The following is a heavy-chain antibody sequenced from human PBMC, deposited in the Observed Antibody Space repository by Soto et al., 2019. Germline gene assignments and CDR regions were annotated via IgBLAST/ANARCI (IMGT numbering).Heavy chain of an antibody. CDR1: GFTFSSYE. Sequence: GGSLRLSCAASGFTFSSYEMNWVRQAPGKGLEWVSYISSSGSTIYYADSVKGRFTISRDNAKNSLYLQMNSLRAEDTAVYYCARSHREWLWFDYWGQGTLVTVSS. V-gene: IGHV3-48*03. D-gene: IGHD3-3*01. CDR3: ARSHREWLWFDY. CDR2: ISSSGSTI. J-gene: IGHJ4*02.